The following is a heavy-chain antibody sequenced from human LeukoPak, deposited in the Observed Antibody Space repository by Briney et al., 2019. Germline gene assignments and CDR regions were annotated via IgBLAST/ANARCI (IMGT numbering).Heavy chain of an antibody. J-gene: IGHJ4*02. CDR3: ARAVAADY. V-gene: IGHV1-18*04. CDR2: ISAYNGNT. CDR1: GYTFTGYY. D-gene: IGHD6-19*01. Sequence: GASVKVSCKASGYTFTGYYMHWVRQAPGQGLEWMGWISAYNGNTNYAQKLQGRVTMTTDTSTSTAYMELRSLRSDDTAVYYCARAVAADYWGQGTLVTVSS.